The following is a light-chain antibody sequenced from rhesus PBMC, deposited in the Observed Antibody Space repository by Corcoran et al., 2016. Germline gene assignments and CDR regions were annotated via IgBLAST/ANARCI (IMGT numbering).Light chain of an antibody. V-gene: IGKV1-28*02. CDR3: QQYKSYPWT. J-gene: IGKJ1*01. CDR1: QGISSY. CDR2: AAT. Sequence: DIQMTQSPSSLSASVGDTVTITCRASQGISSYLNWFQQKPGKAPKLLIYAATTLQSGVPSRFSGSGSGTDFNLTISSLQPEDFATYYCQQYKSYPWTFGQGTKVEIK.